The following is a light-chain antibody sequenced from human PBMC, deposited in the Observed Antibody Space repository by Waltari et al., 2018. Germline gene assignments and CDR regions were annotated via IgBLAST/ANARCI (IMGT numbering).Light chain of an antibody. CDR1: SRDVGGYNY. Sequence: QSALPQPPSASGSPGRSVTISCTGTSRDVGGYNYVSRYQQHPGTAPKLLLYEVGKRPSGVPDRFSGSKSGNTASLTVFGLQAEDESDYYCSSSAGSNNPVLFGGGTKLTVL. CDR2: EVG. J-gene: IGLJ2*01. CDR3: SSSAGSNNPVL. V-gene: IGLV2-8*01.